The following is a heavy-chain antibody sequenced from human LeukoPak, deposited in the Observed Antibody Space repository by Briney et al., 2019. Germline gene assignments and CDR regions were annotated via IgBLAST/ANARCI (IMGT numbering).Heavy chain of an antibody. CDR2: INPSGGST. CDR3: ARSIAAAGEGSHLFDY. CDR1: GYTFTSYY. Sequence: PRASVKVSCKASGYTFTSYYMHWVRQAPGQGLEWMGIINPSGGSTSYAQKFQGRVTMTRDTSTSTVYMELSGLRSEDTAVYYCARSIAAAGEGSHLFDYWGQGTLVTVSS. V-gene: IGHV1-46*01. J-gene: IGHJ4*02. D-gene: IGHD6-13*01.